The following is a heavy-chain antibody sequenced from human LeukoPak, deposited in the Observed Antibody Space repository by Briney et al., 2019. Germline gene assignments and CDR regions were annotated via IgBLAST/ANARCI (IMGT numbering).Heavy chain of an antibody. CDR1: GYTFTSYG. CDR3: ARDFTAAAGYYFDY. J-gene: IGHJ4*02. V-gene: IGHV1-18*01. D-gene: IGHD6-13*01. CDR2: ISAYNGNT. Sequence: ASVKVSCTASGYTFTSYGISWVRQAPGQGLEWMGWISAYNGNTNYAQKLQGRVTMTTDTSTSTAYMELRSLRSDDTAVYYCARDFTAAAGYYFDYWGQGTLVTVSS.